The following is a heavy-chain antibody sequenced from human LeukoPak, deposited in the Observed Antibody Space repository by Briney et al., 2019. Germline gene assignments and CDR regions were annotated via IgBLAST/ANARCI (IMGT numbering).Heavy chain of an antibody. J-gene: IGHJ3*02. CDR3: AGLNFDLTYTCAFDI. V-gene: IGHV4-59*08. D-gene: IGHD3/OR15-3a*01. CDR2: IYYGGST. Sequence: TETLSLTCSVSGDSISGNYWSWIRQPPGQGLEWIGYIYYGGSTRYNPSLKRGVTISTAASANYLSLKLASVTATDKTVYYCAGLNFDLTYTCAFDIWGQGTMVAVSS. CDR1: GDSISGNY.